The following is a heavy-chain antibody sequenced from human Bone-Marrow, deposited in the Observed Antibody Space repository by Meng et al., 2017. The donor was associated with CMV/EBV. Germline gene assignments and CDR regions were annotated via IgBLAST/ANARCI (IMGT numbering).Heavy chain of an antibody. J-gene: IGHJ4*02. D-gene: IGHD3-22*01. CDR3: ARGRVRRTLVVVIFRSSLYCFDY. CDR2: INHSGST. CDR1: GGSFSGYY. Sequence: SETLSLTCAVYGGSFSGYYWSWIRQPPGKGLEWIGEINHSGSTNYNPSLKSRVTISVDTSKNQFSLKLSSVTAADTAVYYCARGRVRRTLVVVIFRSSLYCFDYWGQGTLVTVSS. V-gene: IGHV4-34*01.